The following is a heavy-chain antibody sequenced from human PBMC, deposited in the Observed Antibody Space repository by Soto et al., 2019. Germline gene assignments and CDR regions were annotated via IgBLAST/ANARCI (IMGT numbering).Heavy chain of an antibody. V-gene: IGHV2-5*02. J-gene: IGHJ3*01. Sequence: QITLKESAPTEVKPTETVALTCTFSGFSLATKGVAVGRVRQPPVEALEWSAVIYWDDVTCYRPSLGTRLTIIRDNPKTQVALTMADRDSVDTATFYCAPVTITYVEVVGDGAFDFWGQGGVVTVSS. CDR3: APVTITYVEVVGDGAFDF. CDR2: IYWDDVT. CDR1: GFSLATKGVA. D-gene: IGHD3-16*02.